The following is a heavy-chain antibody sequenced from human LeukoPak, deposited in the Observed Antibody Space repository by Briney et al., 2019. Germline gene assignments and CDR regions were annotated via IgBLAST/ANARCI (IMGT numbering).Heavy chain of an antibody. D-gene: IGHD6-19*01. V-gene: IGHV1-2*02. Sequence: ASVKVSCKASGYTSTGYYMHWVRQAPGQGLEWMGWINPNSGGTNYAQKFQGRVTMTRDTSISTAYMELSRLRSDDTAVYYCARDRPLQWLALYYYYGMDVWGQGTTVTVSS. J-gene: IGHJ6*02. CDR2: INPNSGGT. CDR1: GYTSTGYY. CDR3: ARDRPLQWLALYYYYGMDV.